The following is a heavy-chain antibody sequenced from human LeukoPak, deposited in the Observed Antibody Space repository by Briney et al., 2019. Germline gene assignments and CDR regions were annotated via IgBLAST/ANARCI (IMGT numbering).Heavy chain of an antibody. CDR3: ARELVDTAMVVTYYFDY. CDR1: GFTFSDYY. V-gene: IGHV3-11*01. D-gene: IGHD5-18*01. Sequence: PGGSLRLSCAASGFTFSDYYMSWIRQAPGKGLEWVSYISSSGSTIYYADSVKGRFTISRDNAKNPLYLQMNSLRAEDTAVYYCARELVDTAMVVTYYFDYWGQGTLVTVSS. CDR2: ISSSGSTI. J-gene: IGHJ4*02.